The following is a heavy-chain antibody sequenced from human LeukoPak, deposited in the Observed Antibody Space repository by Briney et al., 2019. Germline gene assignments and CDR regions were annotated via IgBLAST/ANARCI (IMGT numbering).Heavy chain of an antibody. D-gene: IGHD6-19*01. CDR2: ISSSSSYI. V-gene: IGHV3-21*01. Sequence: GGSLRLSCAASGFTFSSYSMNWVRQAPGKGLEWVSSISSSSSYIYYADSVKGRFTISRDNAKNSLYLQMNSLRAEDTAVYYCARDQIAVAGNLDYWGQGTLVTVSS. CDR1: GFTFSSYS. J-gene: IGHJ4*02. CDR3: ARDQIAVAGNLDY.